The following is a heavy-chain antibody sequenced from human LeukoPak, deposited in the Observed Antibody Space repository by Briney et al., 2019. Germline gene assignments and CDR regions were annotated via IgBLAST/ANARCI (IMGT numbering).Heavy chain of an antibody. CDR2: ISGSGGST. Sequence: GGSLRLSCAASGFTFSSYAMSWVRQAPGKGLEWVSAISGSGGSTYYADSVKGRFTISRDNSKNTLYLQMNSLRAEDTAVYYCANPERGYSYGFDYWGQGTLVTVSS. V-gene: IGHV3-23*01. CDR3: ANPERGYSYGFDY. J-gene: IGHJ4*02. CDR1: GFTFSSYA. D-gene: IGHD5-18*01.